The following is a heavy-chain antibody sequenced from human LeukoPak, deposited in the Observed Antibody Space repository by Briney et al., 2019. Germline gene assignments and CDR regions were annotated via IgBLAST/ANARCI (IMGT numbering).Heavy chain of an antibody. CDR1: GYKFPSYW. V-gene: IGHV5-51*01. CDR2: IYPSDSDT. Sequence: GESLKISCKASGYKFPSYWIGWVRQLPGKGLEWVGIIYPSDSDTRYSPSFQGQVTISADKSISTAYLQWSSLKASDTAMYYCARRARGSYGAFDYWGQGTLVTVSS. J-gene: IGHJ4*02. D-gene: IGHD1-26*01. CDR3: ARRARGSYGAFDY.